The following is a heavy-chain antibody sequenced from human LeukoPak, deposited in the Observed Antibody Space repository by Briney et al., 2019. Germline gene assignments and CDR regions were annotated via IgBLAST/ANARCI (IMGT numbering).Heavy chain of an antibody. Sequence: SETLSLTCIVSSGSITNNNYYWVWIRQPPGKGLEWIGSINYSGTTYYNPSLKSRVTISVDTSKNQFSLKVTSVTAADTAVYYCARLTVDTAMVPFDYWGQGTLVTVSS. CDR1: SGSITNNNYY. J-gene: IGHJ4*02. V-gene: IGHV4-39*07. D-gene: IGHD5-18*01. CDR2: INYSGTT. CDR3: ARLTVDTAMVPFDY.